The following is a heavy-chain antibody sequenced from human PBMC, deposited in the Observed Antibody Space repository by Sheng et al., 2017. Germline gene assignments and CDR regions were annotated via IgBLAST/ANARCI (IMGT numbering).Heavy chain of an antibody. Sequence: QVQLQESGPGLVKPSETLSLTCTVSGYSISSGYYWGWIRQPPGKGLEWIGSIYHSGSTYYNPSLKSRVTISVDTSKNQFSLKLSSVTAADTAVYYCAREIGSGWDPDYWGQGTLVTVSS. CDR1: GYSISSGYY. CDR3: AREIGSGWDPDY. J-gene: IGHJ4*02. V-gene: IGHV4-38-2*02. CDR2: IYHSGST. D-gene: IGHD6-19*01.